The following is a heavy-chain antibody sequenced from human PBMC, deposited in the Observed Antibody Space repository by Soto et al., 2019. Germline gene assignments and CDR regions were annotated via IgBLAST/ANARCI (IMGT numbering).Heavy chain of an antibody. CDR2: IYYSGST. D-gene: IGHD2-21*02. CDR1: GGSVSSGSYY. V-gene: IGHV4-61*01. J-gene: IGHJ6*02. Sequence: SETLSLTCTVSGGSVSSGSYYWRWIRQPPGKGLEWIGYIYYSGSTNYNPSLKSRVTISVDTSKNQFSLKLSSVTAADTAVYYCARDLVVVTANGYYYYGMDVWGQGTTVTVSS. CDR3: ARDLVVVTANGYYYYGMDV.